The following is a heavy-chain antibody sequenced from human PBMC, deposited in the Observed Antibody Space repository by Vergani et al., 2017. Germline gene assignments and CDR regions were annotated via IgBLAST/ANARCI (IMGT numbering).Heavy chain of an antibody. Sequence: EVQLLESGGGLVQPGGSLRLSCGASGFTFSSYAMTWVRQAPGKGLEWVSAISGSGGNTFYTDSVKGRFTISRYNTTDTLYLQMNSLKVEDTAIYYCAKARDPNCKGCNCYSYFYGLDLWGQGTTVTVSS. CDR1: GFTFSSYA. D-gene: IGHD2-15*01. V-gene: IGHV3-23*01. CDR3: AKARDPNCKGCNCYSYFYGLDL. CDR2: ISGSGGNT. J-gene: IGHJ6*02.